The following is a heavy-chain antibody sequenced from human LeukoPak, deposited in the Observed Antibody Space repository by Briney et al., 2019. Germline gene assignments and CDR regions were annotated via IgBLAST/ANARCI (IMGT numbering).Heavy chain of an antibody. D-gene: IGHD4-17*01. CDR2: IYSGGST. CDR1: GFTVSSNY. Sequence: GGSLRLSCAASGFTVSSNYLSWVRQAPGKGLEWVSVIYSGGSTYYADSVKGRFTISRDNSKNTLYLQMNSLRAEDTAVCYCARDLYGAERGYWGQGTLVTVSS. CDR3: ARDLYGAERGY. V-gene: IGHV3-53*01. J-gene: IGHJ4*02.